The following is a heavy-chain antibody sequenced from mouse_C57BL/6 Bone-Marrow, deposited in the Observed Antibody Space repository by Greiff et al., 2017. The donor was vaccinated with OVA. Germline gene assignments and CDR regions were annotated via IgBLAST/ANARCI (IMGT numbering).Heavy chain of an antibody. Sequence: EVMLVESGGGLVKPGGSLKLSCAASGFTFSSYAMSWVRQTPEKRLEWVATISDGGSYTYYPDNVKGRFTISRDNAKNNLYLQMSHLKSEDTAMDYCARGLLRCGFAYWGQGTLVTVSA. V-gene: IGHV5-4*03. CDR2: ISDGGSYT. CDR1: GFTFSSYA. D-gene: IGHD1-1*01. J-gene: IGHJ3*01. CDR3: ARGLLRCGFAY.